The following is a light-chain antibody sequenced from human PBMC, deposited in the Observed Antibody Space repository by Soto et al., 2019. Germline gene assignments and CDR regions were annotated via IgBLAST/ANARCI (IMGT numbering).Light chain of an antibody. V-gene: IGLV2-14*01. CDR1: SSDVGGYNY. CDR3: SSYTSSSTDV. J-gene: IGLJ1*01. Sequence: QSVLTQPASVSGSPGQSITISCTGTSSDVGGYNYVSWYQQHPGKAPKLMIYDVSNRPSGVSNRFSGSKSGNTASLTISGLQAEDEADYYCSSYTSSSTDVFGTGTEVTVL. CDR2: DVS.